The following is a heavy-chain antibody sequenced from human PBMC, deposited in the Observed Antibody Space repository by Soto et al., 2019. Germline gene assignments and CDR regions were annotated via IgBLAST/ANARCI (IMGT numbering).Heavy chain of an antibody. J-gene: IGHJ6*02. CDR2: ISGSGGST. Sequence: GGSLRLSCAASGFTFSSYAMSWVRQAPGKGLEWVSAISGSGGSTYYADSVRGRFTISRDTSKNQFSLKLSSVTAADTAVYYCARALPGGMDVWGQGTTVTVSS. V-gene: IGHV3-23*01. CDR1: GFTFSSYA. CDR3: ARALPGGMDV.